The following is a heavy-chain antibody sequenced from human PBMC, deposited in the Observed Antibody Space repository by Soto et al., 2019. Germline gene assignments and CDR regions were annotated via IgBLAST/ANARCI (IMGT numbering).Heavy chain of an antibody. Sequence: VQLVQSGAEVKKPGASVKVSCKASGYTFSSYAMSWVRQAPGKGLEWVSAISGSGGSTYYADSVKGRFTISRDNSKNTLYLQMNSLRAEDTAVYYCAKDPPPDYWGQGTLVTVSS. V-gene: IGHV3-23*04. CDR3: AKDPPPDY. CDR1: GYTFSSYA. CDR2: ISGSGGST. J-gene: IGHJ4*02.